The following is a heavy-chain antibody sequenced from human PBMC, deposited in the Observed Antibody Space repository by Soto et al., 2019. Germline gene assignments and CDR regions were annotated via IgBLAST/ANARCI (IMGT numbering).Heavy chain of an antibody. V-gene: IGHV3-23*01. D-gene: IGHD2-15*01. J-gene: IGHJ4*02. CDR3: AKDWGLGSGYCSGGSCYSDY. Sequence: GGSLRLSCAASGFTFSSYAMSWVRQAPGKGLEWVSAISGSGGSTYYADSVKGRFTISRDNSKNTLYLQMNSLRAEDTAVYYCAKDWGLGSGYCSGGSCYSDYWGQGTLVTVSS. CDR1: GFTFSSYA. CDR2: ISGSGGST.